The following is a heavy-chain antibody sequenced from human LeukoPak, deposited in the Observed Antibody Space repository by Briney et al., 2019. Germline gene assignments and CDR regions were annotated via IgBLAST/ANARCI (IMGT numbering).Heavy chain of an antibody. J-gene: IGHJ4*02. CDR1: GFTFSSYA. CDR2: ISGSGGST. Sequence: GGSLRLSCAASGFTFSSYAMSWVRQAPGKGLEWVSAISGSGGSTYYADSVKGRFTISRDNSENTLYLQMNSLRAEDTAVYYCARRDDYGDYTPMADYWGQGTLVTVSS. D-gene: IGHD4-17*01. V-gene: IGHV3-23*01. CDR3: ARRDDYGDYTPMADY.